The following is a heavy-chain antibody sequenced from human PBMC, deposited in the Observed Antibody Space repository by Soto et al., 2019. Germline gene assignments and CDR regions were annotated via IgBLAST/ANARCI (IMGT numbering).Heavy chain of an antibody. D-gene: IGHD3-22*01. CDR1: GFTFSDYY. CDR2: ISSSGSTI. Sequence: GSLRLSCAASGFTFSDYYMSWIRQAPGKGLEWVSYISSSGSTIYYADSVKGRFTISRDNAKNSLYLQMNSLRAEDTAVYYCARANYDSSGYYQPEYFQHWGQGTLVTAPQ. V-gene: IGHV3-11*01. J-gene: IGHJ1*01. CDR3: ARANYDSSGYYQPEYFQH.